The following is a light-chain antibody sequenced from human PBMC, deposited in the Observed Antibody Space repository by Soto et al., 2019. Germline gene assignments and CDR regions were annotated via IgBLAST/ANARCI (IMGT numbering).Light chain of an antibody. J-gene: IGKJ1*01. V-gene: IGKV1-9*01. Sequence: IQLTQSPSSLSASVGDRVTITCRASQGIGSFLAWYQQKPGTAPKLLSYAASTLQSGVPSRFSGSVSGTDFTLSISSLQPEDFATYYCQQLNSYPRTFGQGTKVEIK. CDR3: QQLNSYPRT. CDR1: QGIGSF. CDR2: AAS.